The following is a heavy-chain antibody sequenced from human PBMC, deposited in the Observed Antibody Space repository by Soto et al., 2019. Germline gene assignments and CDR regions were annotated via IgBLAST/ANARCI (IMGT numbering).Heavy chain of an antibody. J-gene: IGHJ6*02. V-gene: IGHV3-48*02. CDR2: ISSSSSTI. CDR3: ARVKDTYYDFWSGPVSGMDV. Sequence: GGSLRLSCAASGFTFSSYSMNWVRQAPGKGLEWVSYISSSSSTIYYADSVKGRFTISRDNAKNSLYLQMNSLRDEDTAVYYCARVKDTYYDFWSGPVSGMDVWGQGTTVTVSS. CDR1: GFTFSSYS. D-gene: IGHD3-3*01.